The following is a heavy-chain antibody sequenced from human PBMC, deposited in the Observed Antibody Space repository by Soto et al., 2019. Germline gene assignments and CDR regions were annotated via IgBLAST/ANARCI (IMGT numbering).Heavy chain of an antibody. CDR1: GFSFTNFA. D-gene: IGHD2-21*02. CDR3: AKDDFTDRGDDSFDY. CDR2: IGASGDIT. V-gene: IGHV3-23*01. J-gene: IGHJ4*02. Sequence: GGFLRLSCAAPGFSFTNFAMSWVRQAPWKGLEWVAGIGASGDITWYADSVKGRLSISRDNSKNTLYLQLNSLRFEDTAVYYCAKDDFTDRGDDSFDYWGPGTLVTVS.